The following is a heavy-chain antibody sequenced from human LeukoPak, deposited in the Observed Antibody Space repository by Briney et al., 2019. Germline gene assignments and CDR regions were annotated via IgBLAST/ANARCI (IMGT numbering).Heavy chain of an antibody. CDR2: IIPIFGTA. CDR1: GGTFSSYA. Sequence: GASVKVSCKASGGTFSSYAISWVRQAPGQGLEWMGGIIPIFGTANYAQKFQGRVTITADESMSTAYMELSSLRSEDTAVYYCARDGGDDYGDPQYYFDYWGQGTLVTVSS. J-gene: IGHJ4*02. CDR3: ARDGGDDYGDPQYYFDY. V-gene: IGHV1-69*13. D-gene: IGHD4-17*01.